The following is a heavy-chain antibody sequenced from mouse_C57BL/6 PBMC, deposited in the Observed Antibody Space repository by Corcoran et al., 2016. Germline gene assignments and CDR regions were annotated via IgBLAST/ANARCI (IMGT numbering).Heavy chain of an antibody. Sequence: QVQLKQSGAELVRPGASVKLSCKASGYTFTDYYINWVKQRPGQGLEWIARIYPGSGNTYYNEKFNGKATLTAEKSSSTAYMQLSSLTSEDSAVYFCARGYYYGSHYAMDYWGQGTSVTVSS. CDR3: ARGYYYGSHYAMDY. D-gene: IGHD1-1*01. J-gene: IGHJ4*01. CDR2: IYPGSGNT. V-gene: IGHV1-76*01. CDR1: GYTFTDYY.